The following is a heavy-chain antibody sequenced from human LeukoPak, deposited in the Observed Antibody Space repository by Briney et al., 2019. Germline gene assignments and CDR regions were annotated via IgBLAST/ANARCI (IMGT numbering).Heavy chain of an antibody. CDR3: ARLYYDSSGEYYFDY. Sequence: SETLSLTCAVYGGSFSGYYWTWIRQPPGKGLEWIGEINHSGSTNYNPSLKSRVTISVDKSKNQFSLKLSSVTAADTAVYYCARLYYDSSGEYYFDYWGQGTLVTVSS. V-gene: IGHV4-34*01. D-gene: IGHD3-22*01. J-gene: IGHJ4*02. CDR1: GGSFSGYY. CDR2: INHSGST.